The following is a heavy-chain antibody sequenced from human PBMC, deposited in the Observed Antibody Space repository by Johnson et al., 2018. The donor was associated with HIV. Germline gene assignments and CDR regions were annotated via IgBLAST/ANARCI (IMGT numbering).Heavy chain of an antibody. CDR3: AKSSSAYAFDI. D-gene: IGHD6-13*01. J-gene: IGHJ3*02. CDR1: GFTFDDYA. Sequence: VQLVESGGGLVQPGRSLRLSCAASGFTFDDYAMHWVRQAPGKGLEWVSGISWNSGSIGYADSVKGRFTIPRDNAKNSLYLQMNSLRAEDTALYYCAKSSSAYAFDIWGQGTMVTVSS. CDR2: ISWNSGSI. V-gene: IGHV3-9*01.